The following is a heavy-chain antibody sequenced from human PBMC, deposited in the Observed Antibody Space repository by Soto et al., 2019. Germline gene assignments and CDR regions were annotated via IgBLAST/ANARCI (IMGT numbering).Heavy chain of an antibody. CDR2: IYHSGST. Sequence: QLQLQESGSGLVKPSQTLSLTCAVSGGSISSGGYSWSWIRQPPGKGLEWIGYIYHSGSTYYNPSHTSRVTIPVDRSKNQFSLKLSSVTAADTAVYYCARAGGLGAVAADYWGQGTLVTVSS. CDR1: GGSISSGGYS. V-gene: IGHV4-30-2*01. J-gene: IGHJ4*02. CDR3: ARAGGLGAVAADY. D-gene: IGHD6-19*01.